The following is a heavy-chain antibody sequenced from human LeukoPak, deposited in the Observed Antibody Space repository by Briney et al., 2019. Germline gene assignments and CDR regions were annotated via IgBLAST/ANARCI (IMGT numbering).Heavy chain of an antibody. D-gene: IGHD3-10*01. Sequence: TGGSLSLSCAASGFTFSNVWMSWVRQAPGKGLEWVGRIKSKTDGGTVDYAAPVKGRFTISRDDLKNTLYLEMSSLKTEDTAVYYCTKDHGSGSYYFDYWGQGTLVTVSS. CDR3: TKDHGSGSYYFDY. CDR2: IKSKTDGGTV. V-gene: IGHV3-15*01. J-gene: IGHJ4*02. CDR1: GFTFSNVW.